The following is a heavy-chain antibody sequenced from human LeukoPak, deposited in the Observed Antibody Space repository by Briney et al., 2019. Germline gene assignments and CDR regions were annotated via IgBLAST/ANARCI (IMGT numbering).Heavy chain of an antibody. J-gene: IGHJ4*02. CDR1: GDSVSRNSAA. V-gene: IGHV6-1*01. D-gene: IGHD2/OR15-2a*01. Sequence: SQTLALTCAISGDSVSRNSAAWRWIRQSPSRGLEWLGRTYYRSQWYSDYALSVKSRILINPVTSRNEFSLQLKSATPEDTALHYCAREGVTFYFYSWGQGTPVTVSS. CDR3: AREGVTFYFYS. CDR2: TYYRSQWYS.